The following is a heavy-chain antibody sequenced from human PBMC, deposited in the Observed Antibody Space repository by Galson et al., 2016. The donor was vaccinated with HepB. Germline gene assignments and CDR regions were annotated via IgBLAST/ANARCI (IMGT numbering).Heavy chain of an antibody. D-gene: IGHD4-17*01. CDR1: GYTFTDCY. CDR2: INPNSGDT. V-gene: IGHV1-2*04. J-gene: IGHJ4*02. CDR3: ARATYGDYGYFQD. Sequence: SVKVSCKASGYTFTDCYIHWVRQAPGQGLEWMGWINPNSGDTNYAQNFQGWVTMTRDTSINTAYMELSRLRSDDTAVYYCARATYGDYGYFQDWGQGTLVTVSS.